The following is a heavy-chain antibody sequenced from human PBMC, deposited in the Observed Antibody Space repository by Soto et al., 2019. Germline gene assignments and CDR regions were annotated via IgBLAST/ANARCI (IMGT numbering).Heavy chain of an antibody. CDR1: GGSISTSRSY. V-gene: IGHV4-39*01. J-gene: IGHJ5*02. Sequence: PSETLSLTCNVSGGSISTSRSYWAWIRQPPGKGLEWFANIFYSGSTYYNPSLASRVTVSVDTSKNEFSLKLRSVTAADTAVYYCARQPTTGDTDLWFDRWGQGTLVTVSS. CDR2: IFYSGST. CDR3: ARQPTTGDTDLWFDR. D-gene: IGHD2-21*01.